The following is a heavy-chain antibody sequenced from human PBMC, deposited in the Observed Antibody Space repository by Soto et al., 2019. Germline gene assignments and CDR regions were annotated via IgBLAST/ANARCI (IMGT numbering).Heavy chain of an antibody. CDR3: ARDYRTFPYYYGMDV. CDR1: GGSISSYY. CDR2: IYYSGST. V-gene: IGHV4-59*01. J-gene: IGHJ6*02. Sequence: SETLSLTCTVSGGSISSYYWSWIRQPPGKGLEWIGYIYYSGSTNYNPSLKSRVTISVDTSKNQFSLKLSSVTAADTAVYYCARDYRTFPYYYGMDVWGQGTTVTVSS.